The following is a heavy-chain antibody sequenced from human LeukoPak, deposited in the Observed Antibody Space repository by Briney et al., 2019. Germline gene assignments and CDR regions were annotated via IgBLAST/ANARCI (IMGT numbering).Heavy chain of an antibody. CDR2: IYSGGTT. J-gene: IGHJ3*02. Sequence: GGSLRLSCAASGFTVSSNDMSWVRQAPGKGLEWVSVIYSGGTTFYADSVKGRFIISRDSSKNNMLLLMNSRRAEDTAVVYCAGYSGRWVHGAFDIWGRGKMVTGSS. CDR3: AGYSGRWVHGAFDI. V-gene: IGHV3-53*01. CDR1: GFTVSSND. D-gene: IGHD1-1*01.